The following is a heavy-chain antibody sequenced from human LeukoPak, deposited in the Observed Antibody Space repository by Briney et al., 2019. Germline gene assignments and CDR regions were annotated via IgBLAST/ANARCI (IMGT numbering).Heavy chain of an antibody. CDR3: AKDLPYYYDSSGYFAY. Sequence: GGSLRLSCAASGFTFSSYAVSWVRQAPGKGLEWVSAISGSGGSTYYADSVKGRFTISRDNSKNTLYLQMNSLRAEDTAVYYCAKDLPYYYDSSGYFAYWGQGTLVTVSS. CDR2: ISGSGGST. V-gene: IGHV3-23*01. CDR1: GFTFSSYA. D-gene: IGHD3-22*01. J-gene: IGHJ4*02.